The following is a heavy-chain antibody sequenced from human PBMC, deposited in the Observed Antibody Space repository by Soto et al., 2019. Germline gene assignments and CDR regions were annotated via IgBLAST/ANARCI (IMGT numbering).Heavy chain of an antibody. J-gene: IGHJ3*02. Sequence: KTSETLSLTCTVSGGSISSYYWSWIRQPPGKGLEWIGYIYYSGSTNYNPSLKSRVTISVDTSKNQFSLKLSSVTAADTAVYYCARRYGYAFDIWGQGTMVTVSS. CDR3: ARRYGYAFDI. CDR1: GGSISSYY. V-gene: IGHV4-59*01. D-gene: IGHD4-17*01. CDR2: IYYSGST.